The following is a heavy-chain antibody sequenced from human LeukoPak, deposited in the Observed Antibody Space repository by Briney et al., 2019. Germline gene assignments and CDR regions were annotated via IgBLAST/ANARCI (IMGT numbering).Heavy chain of an antibody. Sequence: GGSLRLSCAASGFTFSSYAMHWVRRAPGKGLEWVAVISYDGSNKYYADSVKGRFTISRDNSKNTLYLQMNSLRAEDTAVYYCARVGTGYSSGWYDYWGQGTLVTVSS. CDR2: ISYDGSNK. J-gene: IGHJ4*02. D-gene: IGHD6-19*01. V-gene: IGHV3-30-3*01. CDR3: ARVGTGYSSGWYDY. CDR1: GFTFSSYA.